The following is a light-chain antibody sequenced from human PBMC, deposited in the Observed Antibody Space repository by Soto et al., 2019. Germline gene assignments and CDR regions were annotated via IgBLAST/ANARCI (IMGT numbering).Light chain of an antibody. Sequence: DIQMTQSPSSLSASVGDRVTITCRASQSISSYLNWYQQKPGKAPKLLIYAASSLQSGVPSRFSGSGSGTDFTLTISSLQPEDYGTYYCQQSYSTPRTFGQGTRLEIK. J-gene: IGKJ5*01. CDR1: QSISSY. V-gene: IGKV1-39*01. CDR2: AAS. CDR3: QQSYSTPRT.